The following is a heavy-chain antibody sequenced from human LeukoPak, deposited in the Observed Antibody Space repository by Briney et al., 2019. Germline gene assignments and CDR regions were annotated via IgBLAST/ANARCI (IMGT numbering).Heavy chain of an antibody. J-gene: IGHJ5*02. Sequence: GASVKVSFKASGYTFTSYGISWVRQAPGQGLEWMGWISAYNGNTNYAQKLQGRVTMTTDTSTSTAYMELRSLRSDDTAVYYCASIYYDSSGYGFDPWGQGTLVTVSS. CDR1: GYTFTSYG. V-gene: IGHV1-18*01. CDR2: ISAYNGNT. CDR3: ASIYYDSSGYGFDP. D-gene: IGHD3-22*01.